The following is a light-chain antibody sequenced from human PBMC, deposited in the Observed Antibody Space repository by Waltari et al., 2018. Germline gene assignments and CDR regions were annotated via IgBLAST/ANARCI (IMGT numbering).Light chain of an antibody. Sequence: DIVMTQSPDSLAMSLGERATINCKSSQGVLYSTNNKNYLAWYQQKPGQPPNLLMYWAATRESGVPDRFSGSGSGTDFTLTISSLQAEDVAVYYCQQYYTTPYTFGQGTKLEIK. J-gene: IGKJ2*01. CDR1: QGVLYSTNNKNY. V-gene: IGKV4-1*01. CDR3: QQYYTTPYT. CDR2: WAA.